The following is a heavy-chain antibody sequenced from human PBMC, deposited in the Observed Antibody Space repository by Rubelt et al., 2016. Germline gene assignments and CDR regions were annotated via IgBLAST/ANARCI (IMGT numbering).Heavy chain of an antibody. CDR2: INPNSGGT. D-gene: IGHD6-19*01. Sequence: QVQLVQSGAEVKEPGASVKVSCKASGYTFTGYYMHWVRQAPGQGLEWVGRINPNSGGTNYAQKFQGRVTMTRDTAITTAYMELSRLRSDDTAVFYCARESSSGWYIDDWGQGTLVTVSS. CDR3: ARESSSGWYIDD. CDR1: GYTFTGYY. V-gene: IGHV1-2*06. J-gene: IGHJ4*02.